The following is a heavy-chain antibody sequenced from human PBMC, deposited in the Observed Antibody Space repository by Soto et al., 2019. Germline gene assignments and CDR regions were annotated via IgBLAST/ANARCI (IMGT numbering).Heavy chain of an antibody. D-gene: IGHD3-22*01. CDR3: AKDPHYDSSGYYGLD. CDR1: GFTVSDYS. CDR2: FAYDGTRR. J-gene: IGHJ4*02. Sequence: QVHLVESGGGVVQSGRSLTLSCAASGFTVSDYSMHWVRQAPGKGLEWVAAFAYDGTRRHYADSVKGRFTISRDSSKNTLYLELNDLRADDTAVYYCAKDPHYDSSGYYGLDWGQGTLVTVSS. V-gene: IGHV3-30*18.